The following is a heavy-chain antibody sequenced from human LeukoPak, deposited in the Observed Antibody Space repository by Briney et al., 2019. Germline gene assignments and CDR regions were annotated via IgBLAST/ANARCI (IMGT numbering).Heavy chain of an antibody. Sequence: GGSLRFSCAASGFTFSSYGMHWVRQAPGKGLEWVAVISYDGSNKYYADSVKGRFTISRDNSKNTLYLQMNSLRAEDTAVYYCAKEEVTTVTTGFDPWGQGTLVTVSS. CDR3: AKEEVTTVTTGFDP. D-gene: IGHD4-17*01. CDR1: GFTFSSYG. V-gene: IGHV3-30*18. CDR2: ISYDGSNK. J-gene: IGHJ5*02.